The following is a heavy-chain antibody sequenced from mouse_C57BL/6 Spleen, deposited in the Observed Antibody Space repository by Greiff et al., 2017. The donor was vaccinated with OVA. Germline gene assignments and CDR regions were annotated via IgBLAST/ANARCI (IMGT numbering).Heavy chain of an antibody. CDR2: IYPGSGST. Sequence: QVQLKQPGAELVKPGASVKMSCKASGYTFTSYWITWVKQRPGQGLEWIGDIYPGSGSTNYNEKFKSKATLTVDTSSSTAYMQLSSLTSEDSAVYYCAINTYYSNYPYFDYWGQGTTLTVSS. D-gene: IGHD2-5*01. J-gene: IGHJ2*01. CDR3: AINTYYSNYPYFDY. V-gene: IGHV1-55*01. CDR1: GYTFTSYW.